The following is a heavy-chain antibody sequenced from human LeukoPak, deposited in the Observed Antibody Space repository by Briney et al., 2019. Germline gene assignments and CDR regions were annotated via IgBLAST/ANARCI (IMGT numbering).Heavy chain of an antibody. V-gene: IGHV4-59*08. D-gene: IGHD6-13*01. Sequence: SETLSLTCTVSGGSISSYYWSWLRQPPGKGLEWIGYIYYSGSTNYNPSLKSRVTISVDTSKNQFSLKLRSVTAADTAVYYCARREASSWYSDWGQGTLVTVSS. CDR2: IYYSGST. CDR3: ARREASSWYSD. CDR1: GGSISSYY. J-gene: IGHJ4*02.